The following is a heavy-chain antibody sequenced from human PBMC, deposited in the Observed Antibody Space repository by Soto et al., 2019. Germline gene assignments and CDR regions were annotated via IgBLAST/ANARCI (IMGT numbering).Heavy chain of an antibody. CDR2: FFSDAER. CDR1: EFPLTNGRMG. D-gene: IGHD4-17*01. J-gene: IGHJ6*02. V-gene: IGHV2-26*01. CDR3: ARMDGDYNYYGLDV. Sequence: QVTLKESGPVLVKPTETLTLTCSVSEFPLTNGRMGVSWIRQPPGKALEWLAHFFSDAERSYSTSMQSRLNMYKDSSGSQVVLTMTNMAPADTATYFCARMDGDYNYYGLDVWGHGIAVTVSS.